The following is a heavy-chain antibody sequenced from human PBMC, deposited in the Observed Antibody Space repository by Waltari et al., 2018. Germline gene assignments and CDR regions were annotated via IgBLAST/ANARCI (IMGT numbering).Heavy chain of an antibody. CDR1: GFTFSSHW. Sequence: EVQLVESGGGLVQPGGSLRLSCAASGFTFSSHWMHWVRQAPGKGLVLVSRITTDGSGANYADSVKGRFTISRDNAKNTLYLQMNSLRVEDTAVYFCARDLVLGSGSNDYWGLGTLVTVSS. V-gene: IGHV3-74*01. J-gene: IGHJ4*02. CDR2: ITTDGSGA. CDR3: ARDLVLGSGSNDY. D-gene: IGHD3-10*01.